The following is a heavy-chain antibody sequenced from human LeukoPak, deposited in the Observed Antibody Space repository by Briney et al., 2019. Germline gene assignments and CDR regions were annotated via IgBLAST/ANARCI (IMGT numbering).Heavy chain of an antibody. CDR2: INPNSGGT. CDR1: GYTFTNYY. CDR3: APSANNFYFDY. Sequence: ASVKVSCKASGYTFTNYYMHWVRQAPGQGLEWMGWINPNSGGTNYAQKFQGRVTMTRDTSISTAYMELGRLRSDDTAVYYCAPSANNFYFDYWGQGTLVTVSS. D-gene: IGHD1-20*01. V-gene: IGHV1-2*02. J-gene: IGHJ4*02.